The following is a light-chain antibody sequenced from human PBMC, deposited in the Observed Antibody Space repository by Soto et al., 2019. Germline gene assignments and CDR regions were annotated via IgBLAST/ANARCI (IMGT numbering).Light chain of an antibody. CDR2: XAS. V-gene: IGKV3-15*01. Sequence: EIVMTQSPATLSVSPGERATLSCRASQSVSSNLAXXXXXXGXXPXXLXXXASTRATGIPARFSGSGSGTXXXXXXXXLXXEDFAVYYCQQYNNWITFGQGTRLEIK. CDR3: QQYNNWIT. CDR1: QSVSSN. J-gene: IGKJ5*01.